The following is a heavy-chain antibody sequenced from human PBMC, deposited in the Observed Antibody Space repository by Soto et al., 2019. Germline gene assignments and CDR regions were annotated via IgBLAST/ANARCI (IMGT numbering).Heavy chain of an antibody. V-gene: IGHV1-8*01. CDR1: GYTFTSYD. CDR2: MNPNSGNT. D-gene: IGHD3-22*01. J-gene: IGHJ3*02. Sequence: ASVKVSCKASGYTFTSYDINWVRQATGQGLEWMRWMNPNSGNTGYAQKFQGRVTMTGDTSTSTAYMELSSLRSEDTAVYYCAKGQWFDAFDIWGQGTMVTVSS. CDR3: AKGQWFDAFDI.